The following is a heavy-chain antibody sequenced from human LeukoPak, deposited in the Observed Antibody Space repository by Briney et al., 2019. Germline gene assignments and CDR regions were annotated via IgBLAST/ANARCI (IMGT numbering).Heavy chain of an antibody. Sequence: PSETLSLTCTVSGGSISSYYWSWIRQPPGKGLEWIGYIYYSGSTNYNPSLKSRVTISVDTSKNQFSLKLSSVTAADTAVYYCARHGPRGSYDLGVDYWGQGTLVTVSS. CDR2: IYYSGST. V-gene: IGHV4-59*08. J-gene: IGHJ4*02. D-gene: IGHD1-26*01. CDR1: GGSISSYY. CDR3: ARHGPRGSYDLGVDY.